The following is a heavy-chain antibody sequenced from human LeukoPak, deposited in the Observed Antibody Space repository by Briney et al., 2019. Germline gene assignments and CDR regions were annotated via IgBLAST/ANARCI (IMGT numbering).Heavy chain of an antibody. CDR1: GGSFSGYY. CDR3: ASFDVLRFLEWLPSYYYYMDV. CDR2: INHSGST. J-gene: IGHJ6*03. D-gene: IGHD3-3*01. Sequence: SETLSLTCAVYGGSFSGYYWSWIRQPPGKGLEWIGEINHSGSTNYNPSLKSRVTISVDTSKNQFSLKLSSVTAADTAVYYCASFDVLRFLEWLPSYYYYMDVWGKGTTVTVSS. V-gene: IGHV4-34*01.